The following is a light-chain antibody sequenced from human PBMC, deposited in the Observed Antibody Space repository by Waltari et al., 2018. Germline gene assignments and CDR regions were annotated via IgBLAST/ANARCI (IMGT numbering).Light chain of an antibody. CDR2: KVS. J-gene: IGKJ4*01. Sequence: DVVMTQSPLSLPVTLGQPASISCRSSRSLVHSDGNTYLNWFQQRPGQSPRRLIYKVSDRDSWVPDRVSGSGSGTDFTLKISRVEAEDVGVYYCMQGTHWPLTFGGGTKVEIK. CDR3: MQGTHWPLT. CDR1: RSLVHSDGNTY. V-gene: IGKV2-30*02.